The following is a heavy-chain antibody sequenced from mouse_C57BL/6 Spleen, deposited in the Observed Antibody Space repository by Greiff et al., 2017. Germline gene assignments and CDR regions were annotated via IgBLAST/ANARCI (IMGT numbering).Heavy chain of an antibody. J-gene: IGHJ4*01. CDR3: ARTPVYYYGSSLYAMDN. Sequence: QVQLQQPGAELVMPGASVKLSCKASGYTFTSYWMHWVKQRPGQGLEWIGEIDPSDSYTNYNQKFKGKSTLTVDKSSSTASMQLSSLTSEDSAVYYCARTPVYYYGSSLYAMDNWGQGTSETVSS. V-gene: IGHV1-69*01. CDR2: IDPSDSYT. D-gene: IGHD1-1*01. CDR1: GYTFTSYW.